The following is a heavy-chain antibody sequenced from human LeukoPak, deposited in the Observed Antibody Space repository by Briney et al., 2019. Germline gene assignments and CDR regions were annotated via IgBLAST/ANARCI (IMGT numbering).Heavy chain of an antibody. Sequence: GSLSLSFAASGFPVNSKYMSWVRPAPGKGLEWVSVIYTDGSTHYADSVKGRFTISRDSSKNMLYLQMNSLRAEDTAVYYCATDILTGSNKLFDNWGQGTLVTVSS. J-gene: IGHJ4*02. CDR2: IYTDGST. CDR1: GFPVNSKY. D-gene: IGHD3-9*01. CDR3: ATDILTGSNKLFDN. V-gene: IGHV3-66*01.